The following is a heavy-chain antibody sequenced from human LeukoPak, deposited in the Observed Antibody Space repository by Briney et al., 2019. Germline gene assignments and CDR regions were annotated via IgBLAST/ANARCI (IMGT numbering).Heavy chain of an antibody. V-gene: IGHV3-11*04. CDR2: ISSSGSTI. D-gene: IGHD1-14*01. CDR3: AKDSSAGPFDY. CDR1: GFTFSDYY. J-gene: IGHJ4*02. Sequence: GGSLRLSCAASGFTFSDYYMSWVRQAPGKGLEWVSYISSSGSTIYYADSVKGRFTISRDNSKNTLYLQMNSLRAEDTAVYYCAKDSSAGPFDYWGQGTLDTVSS.